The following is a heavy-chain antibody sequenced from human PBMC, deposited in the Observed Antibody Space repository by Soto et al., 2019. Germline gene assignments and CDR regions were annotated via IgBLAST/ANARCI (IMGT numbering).Heavy chain of an antibody. D-gene: IGHD2-21*01. J-gene: IGHJ6*02. V-gene: IGHV3-74*01. Sequence: GGSLRLSCAASGFTFDTYWMNWVRRAPGKGPEWLSGINSDGTISSYADSVKGQFTISRDNARNTLSLQMNSLRADDTAVYYCSRLSGDHSAFFSYGMGAWGQGTTVTVSS. CDR2: INSDGTIS. CDR1: GFTFDTYW. CDR3: SRLSGDHSAFFSYGMGA.